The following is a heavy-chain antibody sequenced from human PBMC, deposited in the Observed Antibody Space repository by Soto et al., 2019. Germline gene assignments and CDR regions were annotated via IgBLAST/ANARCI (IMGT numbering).Heavy chain of an antibody. CDR1: GFTFSSYG. J-gene: IGHJ6*02. D-gene: IGHD3-10*01. V-gene: IGHV3-30*18. CDR3: AKDPLRGVRGVITYYYGMDV. Sequence: QVQLVESGGGVVQPGRSLRLSCAASGFTFSSYGMHWVRQAPGKGLEWVAVISYDGSNKYYADSVKGRFTISRDNSKNTLYLQMNSLRAEDTAVYYGAKDPLRGVRGVITYYYGMDVWGQGTTVTVSS. CDR2: ISYDGSNK.